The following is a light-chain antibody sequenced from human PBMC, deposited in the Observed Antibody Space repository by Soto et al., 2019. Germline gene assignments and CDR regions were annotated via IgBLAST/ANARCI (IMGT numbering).Light chain of an antibody. CDR1: QSVLYSRNSKNY. CDR2: WAS. V-gene: IGKV4-1*01. CDR3: QQYYSTPPWT. Sequence: DIVMTQSPDSLAVSLGERATINCKSSQSVLYSRNSKNYLAWYQQKAGQPPKLLIYWASTRESGVPDRFSGSGSGTDFTLTITSLQAEDVAVYYCQQYYSTPPWTFGQGTKVDIK. J-gene: IGKJ1*01.